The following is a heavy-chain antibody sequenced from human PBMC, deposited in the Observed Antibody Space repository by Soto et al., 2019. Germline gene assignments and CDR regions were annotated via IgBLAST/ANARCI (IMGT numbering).Heavy chain of an antibody. D-gene: IGHD2-15*01. V-gene: IGHV4-34*01. Sequence: KPSETLSLTCAVYGGSFSGYYWIWIRQPPGEGLEWIGEINHSGSTNYNPSLKSRVTISVDTSKNQFSLKLSSVTAADTAVYYCARVRRRYCSGGSCSPFDYWGQGTLVTVSS. CDR2: INHSGST. J-gene: IGHJ4*02. CDR1: GGSFSGYY. CDR3: ARVRRRYCSGGSCSPFDY.